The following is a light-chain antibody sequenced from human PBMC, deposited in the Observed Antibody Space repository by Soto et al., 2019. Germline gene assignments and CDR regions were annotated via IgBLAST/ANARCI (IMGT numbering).Light chain of an antibody. CDR2: DVT. V-gene: IGLV2-14*03. Sequence: QSALTQPASVSASPGQSITISCTGTYNDIGSYAYVAWYQHQPGNAPRLIIYDVTNRPSGTSHRFSGSRSGNTASLTISGLRAEDEASYFCSSYTRTSTVIFGGGTKVTVL. CDR1: YNDIGSYAY. CDR3: SSYTRTSTVI. J-gene: IGLJ2*01.